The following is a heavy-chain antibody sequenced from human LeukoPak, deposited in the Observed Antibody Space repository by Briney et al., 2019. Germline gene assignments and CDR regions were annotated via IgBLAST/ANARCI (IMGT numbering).Heavy chain of an antibody. D-gene: IGHD6-13*01. CDR3: ARAQLLTAPAGTFADN. V-gene: IGHV1-2*02. CDR2: FNPKSGDK. CDR1: GYTFTSYG. J-gene: IGHJ4*02. Sequence: ASVKVSCKASGYTFTSYGISWVRQAPGQGLEWMGWFNPKSGDKNYAQQFQGRVTMTIDTSINTAYMEMSGLTSDDTAVYYCARAQLLTAPAGTFADNWGQGTLVTVSS.